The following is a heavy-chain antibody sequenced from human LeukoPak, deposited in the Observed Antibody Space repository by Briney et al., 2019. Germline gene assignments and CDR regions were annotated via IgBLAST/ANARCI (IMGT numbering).Heavy chain of an antibody. Sequence: GGSLRLSCAASGFTFSTYDMHWVRQATGKGLEWVSAIGTAGDTYYTGSVKGRFTISRENAKISLYLQSNTSRAGDTAVYYCPRTSYQARGAQYFDLWGRGTLVTVSS. CDR3: PRTSYQARGAQYFDL. D-gene: IGHD2-2*01. V-gene: IGHV3-13*04. CDR1: GFTFSTYD. CDR2: IGTAGDT. J-gene: IGHJ2*01.